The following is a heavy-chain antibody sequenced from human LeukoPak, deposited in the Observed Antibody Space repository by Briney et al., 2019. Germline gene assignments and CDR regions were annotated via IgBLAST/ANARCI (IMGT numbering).Heavy chain of an antibody. J-gene: IGHJ4*02. V-gene: IGHV3-21*01. CDR2: ISRDSDHR. CDR1: GFRFHRFG. Sequence: PGGSLRLSCATSGFRFHRFGMNWARQAPGKGLEWVSSISRDSDHRYYADSVKGRSTVSRDNAKNSLYLQMNSPRVEDTAVYYCAAVVPAAISVYAGRDFDYWGQGTLVTVSS. CDR3: AAVVPAAISVYAGRDFDY. D-gene: IGHD2-2*01.